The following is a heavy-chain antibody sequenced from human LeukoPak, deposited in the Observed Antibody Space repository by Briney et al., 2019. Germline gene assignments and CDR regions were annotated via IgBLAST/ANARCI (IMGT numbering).Heavy chain of an antibody. Sequence: PGRSLRLSCAASGFTFSRHGMYGVRQAPGKGLEWVAVISYDGSNKYYADSVKGRYTISRDNSKNMLYLQMNSLRVEDTAVYYCAKDGPPYYYDSSGLLDYWGQGTLVTVSS. CDR3: AKDGPPYYYDSSGLLDY. J-gene: IGHJ4*02. CDR1: GFTFSRHG. CDR2: ISYDGSNK. V-gene: IGHV3-30*18. D-gene: IGHD3-22*01.